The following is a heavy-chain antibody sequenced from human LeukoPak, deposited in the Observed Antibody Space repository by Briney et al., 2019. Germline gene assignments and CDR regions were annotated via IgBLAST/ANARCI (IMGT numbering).Heavy chain of an antibody. J-gene: IGHJ1*01. V-gene: IGHV3-48*03. D-gene: IGHD6-19*01. CDR2: ISSSGTTM. CDR3: ARESIAVAGDAEYFQH. Sequence: GGSLRLSCAASGFTFSGSEMNWVRQAPGKGLEWVSYISSSGTTMYYADAVKGRFTISRDNAKNSLYLQMNSLRAEDTALYYCARESIAVAGDAEYFQHWGQGTLVTVSS. CDR1: GFTFSGSE.